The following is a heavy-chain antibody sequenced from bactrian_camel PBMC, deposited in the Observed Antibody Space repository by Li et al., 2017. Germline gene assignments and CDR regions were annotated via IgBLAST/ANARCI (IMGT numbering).Heavy chain of an antibody. CDR1: GITFSRHD. CDR2: ASAGGSST. D-gene: IGHD6*01. V-gene: IGHV3S40*01. J-gene: IGHJ4*01. CDR3: KTLPECSYCLPGICYRGEY. Sequence: VQLVESGGGLVQPGESLRLSCVASGITFSRHDMSWVRQAPGEEREVVASASAGGSSTWYSDSVKGRFTFSQEKATNTVYLQMNSLKPEDTAMYSCKTLPECSYCLPGICYRGEYWGQGTQVTVS.